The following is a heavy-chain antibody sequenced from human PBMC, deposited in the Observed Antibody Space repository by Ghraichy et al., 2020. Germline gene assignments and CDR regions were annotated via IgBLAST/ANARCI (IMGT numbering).Heavy chain of an antibody. CDR3: ARSDPNNWFDP. J-gene: IGHJ5*02. Sequence: SETLSLTCTVSGGSISSSDYYWSWIRQHPGKGLEWIGYIYYSGDTYYNPSLKSRATISVDTSKNQFTLKLTSVTAADTAVYYCARSDPNNWFDPGGQGTLVSVSS. CDR2: IYYSGDT. CDR1: GGSISSSDYY. V-gene: IGHV4-31*03.